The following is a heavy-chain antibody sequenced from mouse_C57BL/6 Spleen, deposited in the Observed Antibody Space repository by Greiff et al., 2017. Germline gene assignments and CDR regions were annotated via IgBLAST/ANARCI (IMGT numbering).Heavy chain of an antibody. CDR3: ARTGNYYAMDY. Sequence: QVQLQQSGAELVKPGASVKISCKASGYAFSSYWMNWVKQRPGKGLEWIGQIYPGDGDTNYNGKFKGKATLTADKSSSTAYMKLSSLTSEDSAVYFCARTGNYYAMDYWGQGTSVTVSS. J-gene: IGHJ4*01. D-gene: IGHD4-1*01. CDR2: IYPGDGDT. CDR1: GYAFSSYW. V-gene: IGHV1-80*01.